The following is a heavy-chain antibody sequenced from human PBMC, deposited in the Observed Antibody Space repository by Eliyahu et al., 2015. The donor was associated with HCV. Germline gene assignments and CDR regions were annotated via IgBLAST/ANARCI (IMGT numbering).Heavy chain of an antibody. CDR2: IKQDGSEK. D-gene: IGHD2-2*01. V-gene: IGHV3-7*03. CDR1: GFXFSSYW. CDR3: ARLGYCSSTSCFYGMDV. J-gene: IGHJ6*02. Sequence: EVQLVESGGGLVQPGGSLRLSCAASGFXFSSYWMSWVRQAPGKGLEWVANIKQDGSEKYYVDSVKGRFTISRDNAKNSLYLQMNSLRAEDTAVYYCARLGYCSSTSCFYGMDVWGQGTTVTVSS.